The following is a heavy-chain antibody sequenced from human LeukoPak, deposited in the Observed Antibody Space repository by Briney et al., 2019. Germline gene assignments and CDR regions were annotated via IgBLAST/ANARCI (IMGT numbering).Heavy chain of an antibody. CDR3: ARDLRE. CDR2: INNDGSRT. Sequence: GGSLRLSCAASGFTFRNYWMHWVRHAPGKGPMWVSHINNDGSRTDYADFVKGRFTISRDNAKNTLFLQMNSLRVDDTAIYYCARDLREWGQGTLVTVSS. V-gene: IGHV3-74*01. D-gene: IGHD1-26*01. CDR1: GFTFRNYW. J-gene: IGHJ4*02.